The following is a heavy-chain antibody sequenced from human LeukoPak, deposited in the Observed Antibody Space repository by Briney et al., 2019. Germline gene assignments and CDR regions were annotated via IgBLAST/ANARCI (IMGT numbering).Heavy chain of an antibody. CDR1: GFTFSSYS. Sequence: GGSLRLSGAASGFTFSSYSMNWVRQAPGKGLEWVSSISSSSSYIYYADSVKGRFTISRDNAKNSLYLQMNSLRAEDTAVYYCARDSHYYDSSGTSDYWGQGTLVTVSS. J-gene: IGHJ4*02. V-gene: IGHV3-21*01. D-gene: IGHD3-22*01. CDR2: ISSSSSYI. CDR3: ARDSHYYDSSGTSDY.